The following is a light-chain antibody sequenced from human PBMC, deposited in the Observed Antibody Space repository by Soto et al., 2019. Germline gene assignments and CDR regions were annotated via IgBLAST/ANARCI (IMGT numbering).Light chain of an antibody. CDR3: QQYNNWPTLT. Sequence: EIVMTQSPATLSVSAGERVTLSCRASQSVSSNLAWYQQKPGQAPRLLIYGASTRATGIPARFSGSESGTDFTLTISSLQSKDFAVYYCQQYNNWPTLTFGGGTKVEIK. J-gene: IGKJ4*01. V-gene: IGKV3D-15*01. CDR2: GAS. CDR1: QSVSSN.